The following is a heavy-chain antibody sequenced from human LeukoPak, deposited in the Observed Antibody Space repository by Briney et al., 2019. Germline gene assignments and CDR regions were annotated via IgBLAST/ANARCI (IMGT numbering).Heavy chain of an antibody. CDR2: IKQAGNEN. V-gene: IGHV3-7*05. D-gene: IGHD2-15*01. J-gene: IGHJ4*02. CDR1: GLTFSNFW. Sequence: GRSLRLACVASGLTFSNFWISWVRHAPGGGLEWVANIKQAGNENYYMDSVKGRFTISRDNAKNSVFLQMNSLRAEDTAVYYCARDYCSGVTCYSGYWGQGTLVTVSS. CDR3: ARDYCSGVTCYSGY.